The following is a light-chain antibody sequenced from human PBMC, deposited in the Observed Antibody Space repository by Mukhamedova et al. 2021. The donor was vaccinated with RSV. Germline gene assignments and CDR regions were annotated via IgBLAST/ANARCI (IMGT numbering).Light chain of an antibody. J-gene: IGKJ1*01. CDR2: RAS. V-gene: IGKV1-5*03. CDR3: QQYNTYPWT. Sequence: WYQRRVHGKAPKFLIYRASTLETGVSSRFSGSGSGTEFTLTISSLQPDDFATYYCQQYNTYPWTFGQGTKVEIK.